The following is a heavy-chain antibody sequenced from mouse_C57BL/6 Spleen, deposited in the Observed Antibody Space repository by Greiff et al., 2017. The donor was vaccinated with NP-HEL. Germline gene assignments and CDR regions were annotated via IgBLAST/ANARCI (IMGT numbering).Heavy chain of an antibody. CDR2: IHPNRGST. J-gene: IGHJ4*01. D-gene: IGHD1-1*01. V-gene: IGHV1-64*01. CDR1: GYTFTSYW. Sequence: QVQLQQPGAELVKPGASVKLSCKASGYTFTSYWMHWVKQRPGQGLEWIGMIHPNRGSTNYNEKFKSKATLTVDKSSSTAYMQLSSLTSEDSAVYYCARPYGSSFYAMDYWGQGTSVTVSS. CDR3: ARPYGSSFYAMDY.